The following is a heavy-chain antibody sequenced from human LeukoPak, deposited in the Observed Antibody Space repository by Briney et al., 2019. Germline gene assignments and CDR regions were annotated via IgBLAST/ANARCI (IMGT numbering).Heavy chain of an antibody. CDR3: ARGHYDFWSGYLNFDY. CDR2: IIPIFGTA. D-gene: IGHD3-3*01. V-gene: IGHV1-69*13. J-gene: IGHJ4*02. CDR1: GGTFSSYA. Sequence: SVKVSCKASGGTFSSYAISWVRQAPGQGLEWMGGIIPIFGTANYAQKFQGRVTITADESTSTAYMELSSLRSEDTAVYYCARGHYDFWSGYLNFDYWGQGTLVTVSS.